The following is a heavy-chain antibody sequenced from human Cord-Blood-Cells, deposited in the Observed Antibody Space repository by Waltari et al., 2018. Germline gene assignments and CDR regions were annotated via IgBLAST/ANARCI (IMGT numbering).Heavy chain of an antibody. Sequence: QVQLQESGPGLVKPSETLSLTCTVSGGSISSYYWSWIRQPAGKGLEWIGRIYTSGSTNYNPSLKIRVTMSVDTSKNQFSRKLSSVTAADTAVYYCARWGIAAAGTEYFQHWGQGTLVTVSS. J-gene: IGHJ1*01. CDR2: IYTSGST. D-gene: IGHD6-13*01. V-gene: IGHV4-4*07. CDR3: ARWGIAAAGTEYFQH. CDR1: GGSISSYY.